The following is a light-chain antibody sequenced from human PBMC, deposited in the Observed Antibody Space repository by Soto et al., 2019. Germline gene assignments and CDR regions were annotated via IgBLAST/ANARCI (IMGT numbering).Light chain of an antibody. CDR2: KAS. Sequence: DIQMTQSPSTLSGYVGDRVTITCRASQTISSWLAWYQQKPGKAPKLLIYKASTLKSGVPSRFSGSGSWTELTLTISSLQPDDFATYYCQHYNSYSEAFGQGTKVDIK. CDR3: QHYNSYSEA. J-gene: IGKJ1*01. V-gene: IGKV1-5*03. CDR1: QTISSW.